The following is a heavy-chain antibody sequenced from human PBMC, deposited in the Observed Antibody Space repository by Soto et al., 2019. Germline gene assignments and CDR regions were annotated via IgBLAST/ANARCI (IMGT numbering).Heavy chain of an antibody. CDR1: GFTFSSYA. CDR2: ISSNGGST. CDR3: VKGIAEPKYYFSY. V-gene: IGHV3-64D*08. J-gene: IGHJ4*02. Sequence: GGSLRLSCSASGFTFSSYAMHWVRQAPGKGLEYVSAISSNGGSTYYADSVKGRFTISRDNSKNTLYLQMSSLRAEDTAVYYCVKGIAEPKYYFSYCAQGTLVTVSS. D-gene: IGHD6-13*01.